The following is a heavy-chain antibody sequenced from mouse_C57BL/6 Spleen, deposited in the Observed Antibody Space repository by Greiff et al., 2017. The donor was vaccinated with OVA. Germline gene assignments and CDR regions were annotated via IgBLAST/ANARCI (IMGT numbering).Heavy chain of an antibody. Sequence: VQLQQSGPELVKPGASVKISCKASGYSFTGYYMNWVKQSPEKSLEWIGESNPSTGGTTYNQKFKAKATLTVDKSSSTAYMQLKSLTSEDSAVYYCARRGSSSYYFDYWGQGTTLTVSS. CDR1: GYSFTGYY. D-gene: IGHD1-1*01. CDR2: SNPSTGGT. V-gene: IGHV1-42*01. J-gene: IGHJ2*01. CDR3: ARRGSSSYYFDY.